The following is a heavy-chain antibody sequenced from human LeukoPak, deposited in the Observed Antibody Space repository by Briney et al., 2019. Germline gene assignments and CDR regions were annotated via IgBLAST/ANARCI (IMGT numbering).Heavy chain of an antibody. J-gene: IGHJ4*02. D-gene: IGHD1-26*01. CDR3: SRESGPFSPFGH. Sequence: NPSETLSLTCSVSGGSISTYYWSWIRQPPGKGLEYIAYIYYTGITNYNSSLKSRVTISLDESKNHLSLNLASVTAADTAVYYCSRESGPFSPFGHWGQGILVTVSS. CDR1: GGSISTYY. CDR2: IYYTGIT. V-gene: IGHV4-59*12.